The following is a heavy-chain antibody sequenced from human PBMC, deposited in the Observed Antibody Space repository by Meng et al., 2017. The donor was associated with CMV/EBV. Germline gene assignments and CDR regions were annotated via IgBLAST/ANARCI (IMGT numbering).Heavy chain of an antibody. V-gene: IGHV3-21*01. J-gene: IGHJ6*02. CDR3: ARDTGYYSGPGVYYYYGMDV. CDR1: GFTFSSYS. D-gene: IGHD3-3*01. CDR2: ISSSSSYI. Sequence: GGSLRLSCAASGFTFSSYSMNWVRQAPGKGLEWVSSISSSSSYIYYADSVKGRFTISRDNAKNSLYLQMNSLRAEDTAVYYCARDTGYYSGPGVYYYYGMDVWGQGTTVTVSS.